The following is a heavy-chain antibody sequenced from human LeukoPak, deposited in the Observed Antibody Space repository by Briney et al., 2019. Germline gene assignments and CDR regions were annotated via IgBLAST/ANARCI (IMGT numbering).Heavy chain of an antibody. CDR3: ATGGRSSGWYG. D-gene: IGHD6-19*01. J-gene: IGHJ4*02. CDR2: IYYSGST. V-gene: IGHV4-59*01. CDR1: GASISSYY. Sequence: PSETLSLTCTVSGASISSYYWGWLRQPPGKGLEWIGYIYYSGSTNYNPSLKSRVTISVDTSKNQFSLKLSSVTAADTAVYYCATGGRSSGWYGWGQGTLVTVSS.